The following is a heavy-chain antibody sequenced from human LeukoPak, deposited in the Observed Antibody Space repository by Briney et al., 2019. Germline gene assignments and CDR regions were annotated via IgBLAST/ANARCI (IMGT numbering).Heavy chain of an antibody. CDR1: GYTFTSYA. CDR3: ARDNSDIGAYYWWFDP. CDR2: INAGNGNT. D-gene: IGHD3-22*01. V-gene: IGHV1-3*01. Sequence: GASVKVSCKASGYTFTSYAMHWVRQAPGQRLEWMGWINAGNGNTKYSQKFQGRVTITRDTSASTAYMELSSLRSEDTAVYYCARDNSDIGAYYWWFDPWGQGTLVTVSS. J-gene: IGHJ5*02.